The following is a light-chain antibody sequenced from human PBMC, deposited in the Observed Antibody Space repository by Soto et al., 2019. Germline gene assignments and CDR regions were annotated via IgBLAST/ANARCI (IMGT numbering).Light chain of an antibody. CDR1: SSDVGGYNC. Sequence: QSALTQPASVSGSPGQSITISCTGTSSDVGGYNCVSWYQQHPGKAPKLMIFDVSNRPSGVSNRFSGSKSGNTASLTISGLQAEDEADYYCSSYTSSSTLYGFGTGTKRTVL. CDR2: DVS. CDR3: SSYTSSSTLYG. V-gene: IGLV2-14*01. J-gene: IGLJ1*01.